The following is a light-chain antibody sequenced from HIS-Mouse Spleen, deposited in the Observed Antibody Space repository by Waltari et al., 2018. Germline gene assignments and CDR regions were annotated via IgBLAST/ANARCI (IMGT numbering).Light chain of an antibody. CDR3: CSYAGSSTFVVV. Sequence: HSALTPPASVSGSPGPSITIPRTGTSSDVGSYNLVSWYQQHPGKAPKLMTYEVSKRPSGVSNRFSGSKSGNTASLTISGLQAEDEADYYCCSYAGSSTFVVVFGGGTKLTVL. J-gene: IGLJ2*01. V-gene: IGLV2-23*02. CDR1: SSDVGSYNL. CDR2: EVS.